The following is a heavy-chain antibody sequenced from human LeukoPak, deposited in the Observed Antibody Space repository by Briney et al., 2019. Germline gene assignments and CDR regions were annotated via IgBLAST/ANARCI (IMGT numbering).Heavy chain of an antibody. CDR2: IDPFDSDP. CDR1: GCCFTTDC. V-gene: IGHV5-51*01. CDR3: ARHEALIAAREADYYGMDV. J-gene: IGHJ6*02. Sequence: PGDALKISCDASGCCFTTDCIVWVRQIAAKGLDWMLIIDPFDSDPSYTPSFQGQVTISADKSISTAYLQWSSLKASDTAMYYCARHEALIAAREADYYGMDVWGQGTTVTVSS. D-gene: IGHD6-6*01.